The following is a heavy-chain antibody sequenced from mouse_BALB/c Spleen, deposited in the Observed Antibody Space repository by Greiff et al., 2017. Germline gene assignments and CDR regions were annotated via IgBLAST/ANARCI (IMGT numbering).Heavy chain of an antibody. V-gene: IGHV3-5*02. Sequence: EVKLEESGPGLVKPSQTVSLTCTVTGISITTGNYRWSWIRQFPGNKLARIGYIYYSGTITYNPSLTSRTTITRDTSKNPFFLEMNSLTAEDTATYYCARDYYAMDYWGQGTSVTVSS. CDR3: ARDYYAMDY. CDR2: IYYSGTI. CDR1: GISITTGNYR. J-gene: IGHJ4*01.